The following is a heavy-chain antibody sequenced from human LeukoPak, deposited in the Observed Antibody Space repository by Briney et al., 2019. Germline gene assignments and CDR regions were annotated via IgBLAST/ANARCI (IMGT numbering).Heavy chain of an antibody. CDR3: ARVAAAGTGSFDY. D-gene: IGHD6-13*01. Sequence: GGSLRLSCAASGFTFSSYAMSWVRQAPGKGLEWVSAISGSGGSTYYADFVKGRFTISRDNSKNSLYLQMNSLRAEDTAVYYCARVAAAGTGSFDYWGQGTLVTVSS. CDR2: ISGSGGST. J-gene: IGHJ4*02. CDR1: GFTFSSYA. V-gene: IGHV3-23*01.